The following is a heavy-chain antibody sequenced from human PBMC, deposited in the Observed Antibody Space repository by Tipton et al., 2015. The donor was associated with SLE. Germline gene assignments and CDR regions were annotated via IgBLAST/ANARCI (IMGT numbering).Heavy chain of an antibody. CDR3: ARGNRITMADY. CDR2: INHNGDT. V-gene: IGHV4-34*01. J-gene: IGHJ4*02. CDR1: RESFSDYY. D-gene: IGHD3-10*01. Sequence: LRLSCAVYRESFSDYYYTWIRQPPGKGLEWIGQINHNGDTNYSPSLRSRLTISIDTSKNQLSLRLRSVTAADTALYFCARGNRITMADYWGQGTLVTVSS.